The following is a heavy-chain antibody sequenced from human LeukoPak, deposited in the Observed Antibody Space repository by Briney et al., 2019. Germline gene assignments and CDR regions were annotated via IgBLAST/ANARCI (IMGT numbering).Heavy chain of an antibody. V-gene: IGHV4-59*08. CDR2: IYDSRNT. J-gene: IGHJ4*02. D-gene: IGHD1-26*01. CDR3: ARHMYSGRYYGTDF. Sequence: SETLSLTCTVSFDSINRYYWSWIRQPPGKGLEWIGYIYDSRNTDYNPSLKSRVTISVDTSKNQFSLKLSSVTAAAKAVYYCARHMYSGRYYGTDFWGQGTLVTVSS. CDR1: FDSINRYY.